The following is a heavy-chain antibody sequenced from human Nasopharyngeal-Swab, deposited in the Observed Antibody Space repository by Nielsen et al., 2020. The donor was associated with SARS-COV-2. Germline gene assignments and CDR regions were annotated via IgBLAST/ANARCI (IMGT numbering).Heavy chain of an antibody. D-gene: IGHD6-6*01. J-gene: IGHJ6*02. Sequence: VRQMPGKGLEWVAVISYDGSNKYYADSVKGRFTISRDNSKNTLYLQMNSLRAEDTAVYYCARAPSPPYSSSYYYYGMDVWGQGTTVTVSS. V-gene: IGHV3-30*04. CDR2: ISYDGSNK. CDR3: ARAPSPPYSSSYYYYGMDV.